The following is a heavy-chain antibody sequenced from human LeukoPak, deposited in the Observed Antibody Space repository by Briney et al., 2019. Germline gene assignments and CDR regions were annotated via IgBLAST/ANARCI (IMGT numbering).Heavy chain of an antibody. D-gene: IGHD3-3*01. CDR2: ISGSGGST. CDR1: GFTFSRYS. CDR3: AKDASVLRFLEWLYYFDY. V-gene: IGHV3-23*01. J-gene: IGHJ4*02. Sequence: QPGGSLRLSCAASGFTFSRYSMNWVRQAPGKGLEWVSAISGSGGSTYYADSVKGRFTISRDNSKNTLYLQMNSLRAEDTAVYYCAKDASVLRFLEWLYYFDYWGQGTLVTVSS.